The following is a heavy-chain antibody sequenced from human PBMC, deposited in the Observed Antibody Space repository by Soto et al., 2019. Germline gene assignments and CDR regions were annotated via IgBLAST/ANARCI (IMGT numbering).Heavy chain of an antibody. D-gene: IGHD1-7*01. CDR1: GYTFTAYG. Sequence: QVQLVQSGGEVKKPGASVKVSCKASGYTFTAYGISWVRQAPGQGLEWMGWISAYNGNANYAQKYQGRVTMTTDTSTSTADMELRSLSSDDTAVYYCAGVQNWNYAVDYWGQGTLVTVSS. CDR2: ISAYNGNA. J-gene: IGHJ4*02. CDR3: AGVQNWNYAVDY. V-gene: IGHV1-18*01.